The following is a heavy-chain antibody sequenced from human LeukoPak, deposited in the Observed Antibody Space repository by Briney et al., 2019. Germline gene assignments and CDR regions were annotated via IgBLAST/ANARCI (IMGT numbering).Heavy chain of an antibody. Sequence: PGRTLRLSCAASGFTFSSYAMHWVRQAAGKGLEGVAIISYVGTNKDYADSVKDRFTISRHNSMNTLYLQMYRLRTEDTAVYYCARGSWRLVRGAASFEFWGQGALVTVSS. CDR2: ISYVGTNK. J-gene: IGHJ4*02. D-gene: IGHD3-10*01. CDR3: ARGSWRLVRGAASFEF. CDR1: GFTFSSYA. V-gene: IGHV3-30-3*01.